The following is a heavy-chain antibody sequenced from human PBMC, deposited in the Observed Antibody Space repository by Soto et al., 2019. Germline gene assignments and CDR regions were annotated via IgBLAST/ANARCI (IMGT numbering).Heavy chain of an antibody. CDR3: AKDLRLSSSAFVYYYGMDV. CDR1: GFAFSSYG. D-gene: IGHD6-6*01. Sequence: GSLRLSCAASGFAFSSYGMHWVRQAPGKGLEWVAVISYDGSSKYYADSVKGRFTLSRDNSKNTLYLQMNSLGVEDTAVYYCAKDLRLSSSAFVYYYGMDVWGQGTTVTVS. CDR2: ISYDGSSK. V-gene: IGHV3-30*18. J-gene: IGHJ6*02.